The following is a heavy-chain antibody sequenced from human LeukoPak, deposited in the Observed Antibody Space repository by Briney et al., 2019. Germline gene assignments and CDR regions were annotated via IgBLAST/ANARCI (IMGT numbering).Heavy chain of an antibody. D-gene: IGHD3-10*01. Sequence: PSETLSLTCTVSGGSVSSGSFYWSWIRHPPGKGLEWIGCIYYSETTNFNPSLKSRVTISVDTSKNQFSLKLSSLTAANTAVYYCARVYYGSGSYRFDYWGQGTLVTVSS. CDR1: GGSVSSGSFY. CDR3: ARVYYGSGSYRFDY. V-gene: IGHV4-61*01. J-gene: IGHJ4*02. CDR2: IYYSETT.